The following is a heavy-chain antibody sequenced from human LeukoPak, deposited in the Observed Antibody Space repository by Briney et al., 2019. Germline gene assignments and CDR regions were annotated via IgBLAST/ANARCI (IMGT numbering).Heavy chain of an antibody. CDR2: IKSKTDGGTT. V-gene: IGHV3-15*01. CDR3: TTDIYRLWFFDY. J-gene: IGHJ4*02. CDR1: GFTFSSYW. Sequence: GGSLRLSCAASGFTFSSYWMSWVRQAPGKGLEWVGRIKSKTDGGTTDYAAPAKGRFTISRDDSKNTLYLQMNSLKTEDTAVYYCTTDIYRLWFFDYWGQGTLVTVSS. D-gene: IGHD3-10*01.